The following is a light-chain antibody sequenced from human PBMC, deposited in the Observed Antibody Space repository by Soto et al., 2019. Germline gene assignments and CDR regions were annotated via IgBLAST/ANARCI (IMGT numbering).Light chain of an antibody. Sequence: EIVMTQSPATLSVSPGERATLSCRASQSVSSNLAWYQQKPGQAPRLLIYGASTRATGIPARFSGSGSGTEFILTISRLQSEDFAVYYCQQYNNGPPWTFGQGTRVDI. CDR3: QQYNNGPPWT. CDR1: QSVSSN. V-gene: IGKV3-15*01. CDR2: GAS. J-gene: IGKJ1*01.